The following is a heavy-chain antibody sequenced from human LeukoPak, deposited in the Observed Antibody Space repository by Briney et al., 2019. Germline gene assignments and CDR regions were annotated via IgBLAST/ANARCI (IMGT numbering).Heavy chain of an antibody. CDR2: IIPIFGTA. J-gene: IGHJ5*02. V-gene: IGHV1-69*01. CDR1: GGTFSSYA. D-gene: IGHD6-19*01. CDR3: ARMRVAGYNWFDP. Sequence: GSSVKVSCKASGGTFSSYAISWVRQAPGQGLEWMGGIIPIFGTANYAQKFQGRVTITADESTSTAYMELSSLRSEDTAVYYCARMRVAGYNWFDPWGQGTLVTVSS.